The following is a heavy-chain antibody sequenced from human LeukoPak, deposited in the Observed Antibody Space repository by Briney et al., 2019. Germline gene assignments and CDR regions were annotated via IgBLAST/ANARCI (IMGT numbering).Heavy chain of an antibody. CDR3: ASGRGYSGSFFYYFDS. V-gene: IGHV4-61*05. Sequence: SETLSLTCAVYGGSISGSSYYWGWIRQPPGKGLEWIGYTSYSGSTNYNPSLKSRITISIDTSKNQFFLKFSSVTAADTAVYFCASGRGYSGSFFYYFDSWGQGTLATVSS. CDR1: GGSISGSSYY. D-gene: IGHD1-26*01. J-gene: IGHJ4*02. CDR2: TSYSGST.